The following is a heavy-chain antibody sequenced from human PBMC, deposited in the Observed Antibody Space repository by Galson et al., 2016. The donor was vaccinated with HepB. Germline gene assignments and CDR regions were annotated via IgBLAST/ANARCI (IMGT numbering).Heavy chain of an antibody. CDR3: ARGPTVVNYHPHYAVDV. J-gene: IGHJ6*02. CDR2: IHHSGQT. D-gene: IGHD4-23*01. CDR1: GGSLNGYF. V-gene: IGHV4-34*01. Sequence: SETLSLTCAVHGGSLNGYFWNWVRQPPGKGLEWIGDIHHSGQTNYNPSVKSRVTISLDTSNSQISLRLTSVTAADTAVYFWARGPTVVNYHPHYAVDVWGQGTSVTVS.